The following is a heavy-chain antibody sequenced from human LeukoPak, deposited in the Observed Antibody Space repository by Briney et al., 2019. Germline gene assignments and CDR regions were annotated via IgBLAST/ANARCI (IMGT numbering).Heavy chain of an antibody. CDR1: GYTFTSYG. D-gene: IGHD3-3*01. V-gene: IGHV1-18*01. J-gene: IGHJ6*03. CDR2: ISAYNGNT. CDR3: ARALTNYYDFWSGYYSTYYYYYMDV. Sequence: GASVKVSCKASGYTFTSYGISWVRQAPGQGLEWMGWISAYNGNTNYAQKLQGRVTMTTDTSTSTAYMELRSLRSDDTAVYYCARALTNYYDFWSGYYSTYYYYYMDVWGKGTTVTVSS.